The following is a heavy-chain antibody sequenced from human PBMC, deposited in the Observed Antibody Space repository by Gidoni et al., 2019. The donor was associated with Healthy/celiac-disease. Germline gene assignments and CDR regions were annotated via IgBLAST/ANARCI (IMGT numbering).Heavy chain of an antibody. CDR3: AREGVRRPYSYGRGGSPRHYYGMDV. CDR2: IKQDGSEK. V-gene: IGHV3-7*01. CDR1: GFPFSSYW. J-gene: IGHJ6*02. D-gene: IGHD5-18*01. Sequence: EVQLVESGGGLVQPGGSLSLSCEASGFPFSSYWMRWVRKAPGKGLVWVANIKQDGSEKYYWDSVKGRFTISRDNAKNSLYLQMNSLRAEDTAVYYCAREGVRRPYSYGRGGSPRHYYGMDVWGQGTTVTVSS.